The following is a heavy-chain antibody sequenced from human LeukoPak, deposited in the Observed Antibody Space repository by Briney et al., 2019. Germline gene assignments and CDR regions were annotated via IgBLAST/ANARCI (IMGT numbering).Heavy chain of an antibody. CDR2: INPNSGGT. CDR3: ARDLLQQHLVHHWFDP. V-gene: IGHV1-2*02. CDR1: GYTFTGYY. J-gene: IGHJ5*02. D-gene: IGHD6-13*01. Sequence: ASVKVSCKASGYTFTGYYMLWVRQAPGQGLEWMGWINPNSGGTDYAQKFQGRVTMTRDTSISTAYMELSRLRSDDTAVYYCARDLLQQHLVHHWFDPWGQGTLVTVSS.